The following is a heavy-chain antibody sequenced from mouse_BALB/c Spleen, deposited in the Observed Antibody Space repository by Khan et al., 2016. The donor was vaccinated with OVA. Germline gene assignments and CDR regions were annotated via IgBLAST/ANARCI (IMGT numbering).Heavy chain of an antibody. J-gene: IGHJ4*01. CDR2: IWSDGST. V-gene: IGHV2-6-1*01. CDR3: ARQTYYHYYIMDY. Sequence: QVQLKQSGPGLVAPSQSLSITCTISGFSLTNYGVHWVRQPPGKGLEWLVVIWSDGSTTYNSDLKSRLSISKDNSKSQVVLKMNSLQTDDTAMYYCARQTYYHYYIMDYWGQGTSVTVSS. CDR1: GFSLTNYG. D-gene: IGHD2-10*01.